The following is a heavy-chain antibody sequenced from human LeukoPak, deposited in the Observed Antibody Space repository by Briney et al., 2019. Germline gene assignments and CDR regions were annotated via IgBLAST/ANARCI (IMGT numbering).Heavy chain of an antibody. J-gene: IGHJ4*02. CDR3: ARALYYYDSSGYYPLGY. V-gene: IGHV1-18*01. CDR2: ISAYNGNT. CDR1: GYTFTSYG. D-gene: IGHD3-22*01. Sequence: ASVKVSCTASGYTFTSYGISWVRQDPGQGLELMGWISAYNGNTNYAQKLQGRVTMTTDTSTSTAYMELRSLRSDDTAVYYCARALYYYDSSGYYPLGYWGQGTLVTVSS.